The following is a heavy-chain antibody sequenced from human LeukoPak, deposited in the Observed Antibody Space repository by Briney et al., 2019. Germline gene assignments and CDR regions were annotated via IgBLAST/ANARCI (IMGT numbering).Heavy chain of an antibody. CDR1: AGSVISGSYY. CDR2: ICYSGST. CDR3: ARDSIAVAGIYY. Sequence: SETLSLTSTAHAGSVISGSYYWRWIRQPPGKGLELIGCICYSGSTNYNPSLKSRVTISVATSKNQFSLKLSSVTAADTDVYYCARDSIAVAGIYYWGQGTLVTVS. D-gene: IGHD6-19*01. J-gene: IGHJ4*02. V-gene: IGHV4-61*01.